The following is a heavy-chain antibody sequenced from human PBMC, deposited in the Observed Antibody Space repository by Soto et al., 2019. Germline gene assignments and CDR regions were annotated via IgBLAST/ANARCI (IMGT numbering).Heavy chain of an antibody. Sequence: GGSLRLSCAASGFTVSSNYMSWVRQAPGKGLEWVSVIYSGGSTYYADSVKGRFTISRHNSKNTLYLQMNSLRAEDTAVYYCASAVYSSGWKYYYYYYYMDVWGKGTTVTVSS. J-gene: IGHJ6*03. CDR3: ASAVYSSGWKYYYYYYYMDV. CDR1: GFTVSSNY. V-gene: IGHV3-53*04. CDR2: IYSGGST. D-gene: IGHD6-19*01.